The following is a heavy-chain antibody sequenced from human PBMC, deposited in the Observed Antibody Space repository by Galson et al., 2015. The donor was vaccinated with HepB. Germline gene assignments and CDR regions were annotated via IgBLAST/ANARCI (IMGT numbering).Heavy chain of an antibody. CDR1: GGSFSGYY. CDR2: INHSGST. Sequence: SETLSLTCAVYGGSFSGYYWSWIRQPPGKGLEWIGEINHSGSTNYNPSLKSRVTISVDTSKNQFSLKLSSVAAADTAVYYCARRFYDILTGYSNWYFDLWGRGTLVTVSS. CDR3: ARRFYDILTGYSNWYFDL. D-gene: IGHD3-9*01. J-gene: IGHJ2*01. V-gene: IGHV4-34*01.